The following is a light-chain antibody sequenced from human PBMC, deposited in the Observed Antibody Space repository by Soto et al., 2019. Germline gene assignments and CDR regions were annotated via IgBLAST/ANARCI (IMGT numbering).Light chain of an antibody. CDR3: HQSYSTPGIL. Sequence: DIQMTQSPSSLSASVGDRVTITCRASQSISSYLNWYQQKPGKAPKLLIYAASSLQGGVPSRFSGSGSGTGFPLPIGSLQPEDFATYHCHQSYSTPGILFGEGTKVEIK. J-gene: IGKJ4*01. CDR2: AAS. V-gene: IGKV1-39*01. CDR1: QSISSY.